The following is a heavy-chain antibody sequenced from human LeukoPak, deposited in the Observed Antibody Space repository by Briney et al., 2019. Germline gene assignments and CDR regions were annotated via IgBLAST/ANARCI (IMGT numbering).Heavy chain of an antibody. CDR1: GFTFSSYS. V-gene: IGHV3-21*01. CDR2: ISSSSSYI. D-gene: IGHD3-9*01. J-gene: IGHJ6*03. Sequence: AGGSLRLSCAASGFTFSSYSMNWVRQAPGKGLEWVSSISSSSSYIYYADSVKGRFTISRDNAKNSLYLQMNSLRAEDTAVYYCARAAASLRYFDWLYPGYYYYYTDVWGKGTTVTISS. CDR3: ARAAASLRYFDWLYPGYYYYYTDV.